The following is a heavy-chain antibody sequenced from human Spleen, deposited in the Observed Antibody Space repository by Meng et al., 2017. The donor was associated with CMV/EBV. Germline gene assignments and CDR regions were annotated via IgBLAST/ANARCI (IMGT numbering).Heavy chain of an antibody. CDR1: GASFSDYN. J-gene: IGHJ4*02. CDR2: INHSGSA. Sequence: SETLSLTCAVYGASFSDYNWSWIRQPPGKGLEWIGDINHSGSANYNPSLKSRVTISIDTSKNQFSLKLRSVTAADTAVYYCARGYSYGSGEFDCWGQGTLVTVSS. CDR3: ARGYSYGSGEFDC. V-gene: IGHV4-34*01. D-gene: IGHD3-10*01.